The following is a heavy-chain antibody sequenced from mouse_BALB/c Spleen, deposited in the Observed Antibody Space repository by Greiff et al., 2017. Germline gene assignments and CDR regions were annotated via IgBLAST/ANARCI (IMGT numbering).Heavy chain of an antibody. J-gene: IGHJ2*01. CDR3: ARAENYYGSSHFDY. V-gene: IGHV1S29*02. CDR1: GYTFTDYN. D-gene: IGHD1-1*01. CDR2: IYPYNGGT. Sequence: VQLQQSGPELVKPGASVKISCKASGYTFTDYNMHWVKQSHGKSLEWIGYIYPYNGGTGYNQKFKSKATLTVDNSSSTAYMELRSLTSEDSAVYYCARAENYYGSSHFDYWGQGTTLTVSS.